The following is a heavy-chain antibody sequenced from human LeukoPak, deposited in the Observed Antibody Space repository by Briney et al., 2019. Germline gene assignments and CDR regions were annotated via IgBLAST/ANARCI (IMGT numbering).Heavy chain of an antibody. V-gene: IGHV1-2*04. CDR2: INPNSGGT. J-gene: IGHJ4*02. D-gene: IGHD3-9*01. Sequence: ASVKVSCKGSGYTFTGYYMHWVRQAPGQGLEWMGWINPNSGGTNYAQKFQGWVTMTRDTSISTAYMELSRLRSDDTAVYYCAIGLDYDILTGYPPVYWGQGTLVTVSS. CDR3: AIGLDYDILTGYPPVY. CDR1: GYTFTGYY.